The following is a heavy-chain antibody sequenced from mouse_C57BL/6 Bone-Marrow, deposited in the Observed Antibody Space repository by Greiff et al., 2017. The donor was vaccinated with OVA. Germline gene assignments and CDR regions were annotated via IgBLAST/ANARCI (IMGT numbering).Heavy chain of an antibody. Sequence: EVQLVESGGGLVKPGGSLKLSCAASGFTFSDYGMHWVRQAPEKGLAWVAYISSGSSTISYADTVKGRFTISRDNAKNTLFMQRTRLRSEDTAMYYSARPTGTGYFDVWGTGTTVTVAS. CDR1: GFTFSDYG. CDR2: ISSGSSTI. D-gene: IGHD4-1*02. CDR3: ARPTGTGYFDV. V-gene: IGHV5-17*01. J-gene: IGHJ1*03.